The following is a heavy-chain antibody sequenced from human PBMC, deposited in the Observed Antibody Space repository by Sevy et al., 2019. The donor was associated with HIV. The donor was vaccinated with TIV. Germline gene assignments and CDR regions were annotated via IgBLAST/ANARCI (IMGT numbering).Heavy chain of an antibody. CDR2: ISYDGSNK. D-gene: IGHD6-19*01. CDR1: GFTFSSYA. V-gene: IGHV3-30-3*01. J-gene: IGHJ4*02. CDR3: ASLLSVAGVPRAFDY. Sequence: GGSLRLSCAASGFTFSSYAMQWVRQAPGKGLEWVAVISYDGSNKYYADSVKGRFTISRDNSKNTLYLQMNSLRAEDTAVYYCASLLSVAGVPRAFDYWGQGTLLTVSS.